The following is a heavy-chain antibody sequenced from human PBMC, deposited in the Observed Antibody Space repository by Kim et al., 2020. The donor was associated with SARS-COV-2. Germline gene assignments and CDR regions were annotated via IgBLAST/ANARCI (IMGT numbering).Heavy chain of an antibody. CDR3: ARDRRGITMVRGDFDY. Sequence: ASVKVSCKASGYTFTSYYMHWVRQAPGQGLEWMGIINPSGGSTSYAQKFQGRVTMTRDTSTSTVYMELSSLRSEDTAVYYCARDRRGITMVRGDFDYWGQGTLVTVSS. V-gene: IGHV1-46*01. D-gene: IGHD3-10*01. J-gene: IGHJ4*02. CDR1: GYTFTSYY. CDR2: INPSGGST.